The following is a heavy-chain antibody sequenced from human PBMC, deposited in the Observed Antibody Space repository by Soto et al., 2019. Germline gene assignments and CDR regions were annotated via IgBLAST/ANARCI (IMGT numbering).Heavy chain of an antibody. J-gene: IGHJ4*02. CDR1: GSTFSSYA. CDR3: AYSSTPFDY. Sequence: GGSLRLSCAASGSTFSSYAMSWVRQAPGKGLEWVSAISGSGGSTYYADSVKGRFTISRDNSKNTLNLQMNSLRAEDTAVYYCAYSSTPFDYWGQGTLVTVPQ. V-gene: IGHV3-23*01. CDR2: ISGSGGST. D-gene: IGHD6-13*01.